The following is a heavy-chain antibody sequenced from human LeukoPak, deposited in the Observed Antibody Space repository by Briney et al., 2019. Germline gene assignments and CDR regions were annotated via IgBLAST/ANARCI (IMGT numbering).Heavy chain of an antibody. CDR2: ISGSGGTT. J-gene: IGHJ4*02. V-gene: IGHV3-23*01. CDR1: GFTFNSYA. D-gene: IGHD1-26*01. Sequence: GGSLRLSCAASGFTFNSYAMSWVRQGPRKGLEWVSGISGSGGTTYYADSVKGRFTVSRDNSKNTLYLQVNSLRAEDTAVYYCAKGGKWDVTPFDYWGQGTLVTVSS. CDR3: AKGGKWDVTPFDY.